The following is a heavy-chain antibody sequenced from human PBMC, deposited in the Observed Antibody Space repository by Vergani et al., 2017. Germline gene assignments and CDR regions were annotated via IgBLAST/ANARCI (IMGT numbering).Heavy chain of an antibody. CDR2: IYYSGST. CDR3: ARDETGGKEDYYYYGMDV. CDR1: GGSISSYY. V-gene: IGHV4-59*01. Sequence: QVQLQESGPGLVKPSETLSLTCTVSGGSISSYYWSWIRQPPGKGLEWIGYIYYSGSTNYNPSLKSRVTISVDTSKNQFSLKLSSVTAADTAVYYCARDETGGKEDYYYYGMDVWGQGTTVTVSS. D-gene: IGHD4-23*01. J-gene: IGHJ6*02.